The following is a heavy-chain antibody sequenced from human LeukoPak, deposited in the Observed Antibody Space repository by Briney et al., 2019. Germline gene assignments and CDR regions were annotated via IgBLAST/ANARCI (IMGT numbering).Heavy chain of an antibody. CDR3: ARGDYYDSSGYYYGWFDP. V-gene: IGHV4-34*01. D-gene: IGHD3-22*01. J-gene: IGHJ5*02. Sequence: PSETLSLTCAVYGGSFSGYYWSWIRQPSGKGLEWIGEINHSGSTNYNPSLKSRVTISVDTSKNQFSLKLSSVTAADTAVYYCARGDYYDSSGYYYGWFDPWGQGTLVTVSS. CDR1: GGSFSGYY. CDR2: INHSGST.